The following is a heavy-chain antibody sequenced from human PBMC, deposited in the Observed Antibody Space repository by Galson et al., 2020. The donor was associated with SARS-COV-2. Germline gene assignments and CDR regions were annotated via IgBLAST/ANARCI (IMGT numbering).Heavy chain of an antibody. J-gene: IGHJ6*02. Sequence: QLGESLKISCAASGFTFSNHWMTWVRQAPGKGLEWVANIKQDGSEKYYVDSVKGRFTISRDNAKKSLFLQMKSLRAEDTAVYYCARESGSHLDYYGMDVWGQGTTVTVSS. CDR3: ARESGSHLDYYGMDV. CDR2: IKQDGSEK. CDR1: GFTFSNHW. D-gene: IGHD1-26*01. V-gene: IGHV3-7*04.